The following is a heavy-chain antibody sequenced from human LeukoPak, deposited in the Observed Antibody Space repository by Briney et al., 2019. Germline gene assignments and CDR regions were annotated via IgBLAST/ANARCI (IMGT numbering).Heavy chain of an antibody. D-gene: IGHD4-23*01. CDR2: ISSSGSTI. CDR1: GFTFSDYY. J-gene: IGHJ2*01. V-gene: IGHV3-11*01. Sequence: GGSLRLSCAASGFTFSDYYMSWIRQAPGKGLEWVSYISSSGSTIYYADSVKGRFTISRDNVKNSLYLQMNSLRADDTAVYYCVRETRWYFDLWGRGTLVTVSS. CDR3: VRETRWYFDL.